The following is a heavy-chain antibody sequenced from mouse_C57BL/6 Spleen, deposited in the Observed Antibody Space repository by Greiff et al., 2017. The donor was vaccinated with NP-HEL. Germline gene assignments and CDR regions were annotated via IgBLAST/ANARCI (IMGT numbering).Heavy chain of an antibody. Sequence: ESGPGLVKPSQSLSLTCSVTGYSITSGYYWNWIRQFPGNKLEWMGYISYDGSNNYNPSLKNRISITRDTSKNQFFLKLNSVTTEDTATYYCASGEYYYGSIHWGQGTTLTVSS. D-gene: IGHD1-1*01. CDR2: ISYDGSN. CDR1: GYSITSGYY. V-gene: IGHV3-6*01. J-gene: IGHJ2*01. CDR3: ASGEYYYGSIH.